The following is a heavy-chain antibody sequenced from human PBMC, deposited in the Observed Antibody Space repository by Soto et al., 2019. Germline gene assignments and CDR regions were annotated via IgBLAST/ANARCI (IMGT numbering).Heavy chain of an antibody. CDR3: AITICGVLIPASDGMDV. V-gene: IGHV5-10-1*01. D-gene: IGHD3-3*01. CDR1: GYSFTSYW. Sequence: PGESLKISCKGSGYSFTSYWISWVRQMPGKGLEWMGRIDPSDSYTNYSPSFQGHVTISADKSISTAYLQWSSLKASDTAMYYCAITICGVLIPASDGMDVWGQGTTVTVSS. CDR2: IDPSDSYT. J-gene: IGHJ6*02.